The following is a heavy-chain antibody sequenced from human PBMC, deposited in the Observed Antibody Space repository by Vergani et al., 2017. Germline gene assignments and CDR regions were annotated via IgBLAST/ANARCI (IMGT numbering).Heavy chain of an antibody. Sequence: EVQLLESGGDLVQPGGSLRLSCAASGFTFNHYAMNWVRQAPGKGLEWVSGISGSGGSTYYAGSVKVRFTISRDSSKNTLYLQMNSLSAGDTAVYYCAKENPRNGGYEYLYYYHAMDVWGQGTTVTVSS. CDR3: AKENPRNGGYEYLYYYHAMDV. D-gene: IGHD5-12*01. CDR2: ISGSGGST. V-gene: IGHV3-23*01. CDR1: GFTFNHYA. J-gene: IGHJ6*02.